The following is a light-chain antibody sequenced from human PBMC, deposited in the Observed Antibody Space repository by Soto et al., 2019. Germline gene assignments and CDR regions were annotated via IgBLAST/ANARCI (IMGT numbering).Light chain of an antibody. CDR2: DTY. Sequence: EIVLTQSPATLSLSPGERATLSCRASQSVGSFLAWYQQKPGQAPRLLIYDTYKRPTGVPARFTGSGSGADFTLTISSREPEDFAVYYCQQRSDWPPLTFGQGTRLDIK. J-gene: IGKJ5*01. V-gene: IGKV3-11*01. CDR3: QQRSDWPPLT. CDR1: QSVGSF.